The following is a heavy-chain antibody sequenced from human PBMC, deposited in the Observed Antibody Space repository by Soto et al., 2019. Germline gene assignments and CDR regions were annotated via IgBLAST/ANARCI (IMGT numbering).Heavy chain of an antibody. D-gene: IGHD6-13*01. V-gene: IGHV4-30-4*01. J-gene: IGHJ4*02. CDR3: ARDSEYSSRPSTDY. CDR2: IYYSGST. Sequence: PSETLSLICTVSGGSISSGDYYWSWIRQPPGKGLEWIGYIYYSGSTYYNPSLKSRVTISVDTSKNQFSLKLSSVTAADTAVYYCARDSEYSSRPSTDYWGQGTLVTVSS. CDR1: GGSISSGDYY.